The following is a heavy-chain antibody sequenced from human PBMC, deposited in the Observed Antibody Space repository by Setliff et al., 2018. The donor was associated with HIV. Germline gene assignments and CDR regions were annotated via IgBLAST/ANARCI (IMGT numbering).Heavy chain of an antibody. D-gene: IGHD3-3*01. CDR2: IYYTGSA. V-gene: IGHV4-31*03. J-gene: IGHJ4*02. Sequence: SETLSLTCSVSGDSINTGDYYWSWIRQHPGKGLEWIGYIYYTGSAYYNPSLKSRLTISVDASKNQFSLKLSSVTAADAAVYYCARVLTTVFGVVYFDFWGQGTRVTVSS. CDR3: ARVLTTVFGVVYFDF. CDR1: GDSINTGDYY.